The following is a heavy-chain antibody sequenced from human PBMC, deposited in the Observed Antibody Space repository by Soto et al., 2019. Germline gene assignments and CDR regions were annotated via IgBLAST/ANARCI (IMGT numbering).Heavy chain of an antibody. J-gene: IGHJ6*03. CDR3: TTDLTVTTDYYYYYYMDV. CDR1: GFTFSNAW. Sequence: GGSLRLSCAASGFTFSNAWMSWVRQAPGKGLEWVGRIKSKTDGGTTDYAAPVKGRFTISRDDSKNTLYLQMNSLKTEDTAVYYCTTDLTVTTDYYYYYYMDVWGKGTTVTVSS. V-gene: IGHV3-15*01. D-gene: IGHD4-4*01. CDR2: IKSKTDGGTT.